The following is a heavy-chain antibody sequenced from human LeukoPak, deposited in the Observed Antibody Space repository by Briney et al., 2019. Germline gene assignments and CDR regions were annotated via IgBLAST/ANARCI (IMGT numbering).Heavy chain of an antibody. D-gene: IGHD6-6*01. CDR3: ARSRRSPAAYYYYGMDV. Sequence: GASVKVSCKASGYTFTSYAMNWVRQAPGQGLEWMGWINTNTGNPTYAQGFTGRFVFSLDTSVNTAYLRISSLKAEDTAVYYCARSRRSPAAYYYYGMDVWGQGTTVTVSS. CDR1: GYTFTSYA. CDR2: INTNTGNP. J-gene: IGHJ6*02. V-gene: IGHV7-4-1*02.